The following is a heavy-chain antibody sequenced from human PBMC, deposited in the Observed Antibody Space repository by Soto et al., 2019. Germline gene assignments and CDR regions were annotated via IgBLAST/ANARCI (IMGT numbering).Heavy chain of an antibody. CDR3: AGTTSHQWYYMDV. CDR2: TYYRSRWYN. V-gene: IGHV6-1*01. CDR1: GDSVSSNSAA. Sequence: SQTLSLTCAISGDSVSSNSAAWNWIRQSPSGGLEWLGRTYYRSRWYNDYAVSVRSRITINPDTSKNQFSLQLTSVPPEDTAVYYCAGTTSHQWYYMDVWGKGTTVTVSS. D-gene: IGHD1-7*01. J-gene: IGHJ6*03.